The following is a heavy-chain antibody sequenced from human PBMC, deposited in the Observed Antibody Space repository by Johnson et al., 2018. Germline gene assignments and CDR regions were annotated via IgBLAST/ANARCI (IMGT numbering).Heavy chain of an antibody. V-gene: IGHV3-33*01. CDR3: ARDRSSTSYYYYGMDV. Sequence: QVQLVESGGGVVQPGRSLRLSCAASGFTFSSYGMHCVRQAPGKGLEWVAVIWYDGSNKYYADSVKGRFTISRDNSKNTLYLQMNSRRTEDTAGYYCARDRSSTSYYYYGMDVGGQGTTVTVSS. CDR1: GFTFSSYG. J-gene: IGHJ6*02. D-gene: IGHD2-2*01. CDR2: IWYDGSNK.